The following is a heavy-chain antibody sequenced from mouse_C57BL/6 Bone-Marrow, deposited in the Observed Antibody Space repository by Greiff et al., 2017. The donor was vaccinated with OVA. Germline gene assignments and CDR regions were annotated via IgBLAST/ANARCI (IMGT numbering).Heavy chain of an antibody. Sequence: EVQLQESGGGLVKPGGSLKLSCAASGFTFSDYGMHWVRQAPEKGLEWVAYISSGSSTIYYADTVKGRFTISSDNAKNTLFLQMTILRSEDTAMYYCAPYAMDYWGQGTSVTVSS. CDR3: APYAMDY. J-gene: IGHJ4*01. CDR1: GFTFSDYG. CDR2: ISSGSSTI. V-gene: IGHV5-17*01.